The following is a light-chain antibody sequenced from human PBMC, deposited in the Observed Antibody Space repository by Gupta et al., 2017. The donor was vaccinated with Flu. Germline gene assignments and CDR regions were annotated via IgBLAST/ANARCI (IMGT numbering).Light chain of an antibody. CDR3: SSYTSSSTYV. V-gene: IGLV2-14*01. Sequence: QSALTQPASVSGSPGQSITISCTGTSSDVGGYNSVSWYQQHPGKAPKLMISEVSNRPSGVSNRFSGSKSGNTASLTISGLQAEDEADYYCSSYTSSSTYVFGTGTKVTVL. CDR2: EVS. J-gene: IGLJ1*01. CDR1: SSDVGGYNS.